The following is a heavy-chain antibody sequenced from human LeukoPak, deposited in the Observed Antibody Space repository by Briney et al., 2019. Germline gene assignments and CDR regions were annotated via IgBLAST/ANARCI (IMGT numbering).Heavy chain of an antibody. D-gene: IGHD3-10*01. Sequence: GGSLRLSCAASGFTFSSYTMSWVSQAPGKGLEWVSAISGSGGSTYYADSVKGRFTISRDNSKDTLYLQMNSLRADDPAVYYCAKDQDLTMVRGIPAPHYFDYWGQGSLVTVSS. V-gene: IGHV3-23*01. CDR3: AKDQDLTMVRGIPAPHYFDY. J-gene: IGHJ4*02. CDR2: ISGSGGST. CDR1: GFTFSSYT.